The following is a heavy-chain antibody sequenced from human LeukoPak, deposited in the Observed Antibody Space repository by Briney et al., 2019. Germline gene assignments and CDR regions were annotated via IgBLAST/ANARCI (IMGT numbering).Heavy chain of an antibody. CDR2: ISAHSGDT. Sequence: ASVKVSCKASGYTLTSYGISWVRRAPGQGLEWMGWISAHSGDTNYPQKFQGRVTMTTDTSTSTAYMELRSLRSDDTAVYYCARDPYAKTIKYFDYWGQGTLVTVSS. J-gene: IGHJ4*02. V-gene: IGHV1-18*01. CDR3: ARDPYAKTIKYFDY. CDR1: GYTLTSYG. D-gene: IGHD3-9*01.